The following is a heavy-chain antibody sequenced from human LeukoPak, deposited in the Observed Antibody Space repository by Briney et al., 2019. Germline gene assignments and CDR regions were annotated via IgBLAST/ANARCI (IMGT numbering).Heavy chain of an antibody. V-gene: IGHV4-59*08. D-gene: IGHD7-27*01. J-gene: IGHJ3*01. CDR3: ARHENWGSSKGDSFHV. Sequence: SETLSLTCTVSGGSLSSYYWIWIRQPPGKGLEWIGYVHYSGTTTYNPSLKSRVTISVDTPKTQFSLQLSSVTAADTAVYYCARHENWGSSKGDSFHVWGQGKMVTVSS. CDR1: GGSLSSYY. CDR2: VHYSGTT.